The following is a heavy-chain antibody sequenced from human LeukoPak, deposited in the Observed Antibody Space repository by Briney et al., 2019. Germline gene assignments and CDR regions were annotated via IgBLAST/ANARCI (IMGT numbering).Heavy chain of an antibody. Sequence: PSETLSLTCVVYGGSISNYYWSWIRQPPGKGLELIGEINHRGGTNYHPSLKSRGTISIDTSHYQFSLKLNSVTAADTAVYYCARVPLQFQEPFDYWGQGTLVTVSS. V-gene: IGHV4-34*01. CDR3: ARVPLQFQEPFDY. CDR2: INHRGGT. J-gene: IGHJ4*02. D-gene: IGHD5-24*01. CDR1: GGSISNYY.